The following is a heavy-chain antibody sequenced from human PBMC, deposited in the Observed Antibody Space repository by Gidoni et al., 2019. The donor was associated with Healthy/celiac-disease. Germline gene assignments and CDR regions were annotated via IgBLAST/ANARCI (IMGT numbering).Heavy chain of an antibody. V-gene: IGHV3-9*01. Sequence: EVQLVESGGGLVQPGRSLRLPCAASGFPFDDYSMHWVRQAPGKGLEWVSGISWNSGSIGYADSVKGRFTISRDNAKNSLYLQMNSLRAEDTALYYCAKGLGYYDSSGYYSFDYWGQGTLVTVSS. CDR3: AKGLGYYDSSGYYSFDY. CDR1: GFPFDDYS. D-gene: IGHD3-22*01. J-gene: IGHJ4*02. CDR2: ISWNSGSI.